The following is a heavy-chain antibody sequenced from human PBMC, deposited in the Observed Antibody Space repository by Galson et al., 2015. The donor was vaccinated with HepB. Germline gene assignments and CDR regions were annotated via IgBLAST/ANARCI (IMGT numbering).Heavy chain of an antibody. Sequence: CAISGDSVSSNSAAWNWIRQSPSRGLEWLGRTYYRSKWYNDYAVSVKSRITINPDTSKNQFSLQLNPVTPEDTAVYYCARGEYSSGWGGYFDYWGQGTLVTVSS. CDR3: ARGEYSSGWGGYFDY. CDR1: GDSVSSNSAA. V-gene: IGHV6-1*01. CDR2: TYYRSKWYN. D-gene: IGHD6-19*01. J-gene: IGHJ4*02.